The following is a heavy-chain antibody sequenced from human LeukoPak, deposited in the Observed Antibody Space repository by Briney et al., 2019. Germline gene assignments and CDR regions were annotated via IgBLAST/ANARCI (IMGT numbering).Heavy chain of an antibody. CDR3: AKDLDYGDYGPRVAGYFDL. J-gene: IGHJ2*01. D-gene: IGHD4-17*01. V-gene: IGHV3-23*01. Sequence: PGGSLRLSCAASGFTFSSYAMSWVRQAPGKGLEWVSAISGSGGSTYYADSVKGRFTISRDNSKNTLYLQMNSLRAEDTAVYYCAKDLDYGDYGPRVAGYFDLWGRGTLVTVSS. CDR2: ISGSGGST. CDR1: GFTFSSYA.